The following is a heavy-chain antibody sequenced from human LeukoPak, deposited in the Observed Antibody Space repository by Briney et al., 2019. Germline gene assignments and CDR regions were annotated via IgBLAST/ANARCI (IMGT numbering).Heavy chain of an antibody. CDR1: GFSFSYYG. Sequence: PGRSLRLSCAASGFSFSYYGIHWVRQAPGKGLEGVALISYDGSDKYFADSVKGRFRISRDNSQNTLYLQMNSLRAEDTAIYYCAKDMRPYSGDRSFLFDQWGQGTLVIVSS. CDR2: ISYDGSDK. CDR3: AKDMRPYSGDRSFLFDQ. V-gene: IGHV3-30*18. J-gene: IGHJ4*02. D-gene: IGHD1-26*01.